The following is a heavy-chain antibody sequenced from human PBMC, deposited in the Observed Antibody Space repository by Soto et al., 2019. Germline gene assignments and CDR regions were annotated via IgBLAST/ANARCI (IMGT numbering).Heavy chain of an antibody. V-gene: IGHV4-59*01. J-gene: IGHJ3*02. CDR2: IYYSGST. CDR1: GGSIGSYD. CDR3: ARGMDTAMVTITMVRGFPDAFDI. D-gene: IGHD5-18*01. Sequence: PSETLCLTCTVAGGSIGSYDGSWIRQTPGKGLEWIGYIYYSGSTNYNPSLKSRVTISVDTSKNQFSLKLSSVTAADTAVYYCARGMDTAMVTITMVRGFPDAFDIWGQGTMVTVSS.